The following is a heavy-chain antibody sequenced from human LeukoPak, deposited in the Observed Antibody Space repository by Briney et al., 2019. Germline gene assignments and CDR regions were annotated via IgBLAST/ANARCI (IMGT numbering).Heavy chain of an antibody. CDR1: GFTFSSSS. V-gene: IGHV3-23*01. Sequence: PGGSLRLSCVASGFTFSSSSMSWVRQAPGKGLECVSSIRASDGRTYYGDSVEGRFTISRDNSKNTLYLQMNSLRAEDTAVYYCASSRPDSNYYYYYGRDVWGQGTTVTVSS. J-gene: IGHJ6*02. CDR2: IRASDGRT. CDR3: ASSRPDSNYYYYYGRDV. D-gene: IGHD4-11*01.